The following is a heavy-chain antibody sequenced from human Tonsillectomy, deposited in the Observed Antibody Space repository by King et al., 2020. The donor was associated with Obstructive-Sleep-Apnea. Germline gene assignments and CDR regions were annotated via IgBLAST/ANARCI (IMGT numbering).Heavy chain of an antibody. V-gene: IGHV3-30*18. CDR3: AKDDTVTTISSYYYYGMDV. CDR1: GFTFNSYG. J-gene: IGHJ6*02. D-gene: IGHD4-17*01. CDR2: ISYDGSNK. Sequence: VQLVESGGGVVQPGRSLRLSCAASGFTFNSYGMHWVRQAPGKGLEWVALISYDGSNKYYAYSVKGRFTISRDNPKNTLYLQMNSLRAEDTAVYYCAKDDTVTTISSYYYYGMDVWGQGTTVTVSS.